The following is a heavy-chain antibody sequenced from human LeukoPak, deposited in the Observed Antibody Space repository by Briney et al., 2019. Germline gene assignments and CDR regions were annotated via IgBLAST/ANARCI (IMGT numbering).Heavy chain of an antibody. V-gene: IGHV3-20*04. CDR3: ARMFYYDSSGHHFDN. J-gene: IGHJ4*02. CDR2: INWNGGST. D-gene: IGHD3-22*01. Sequence: GGSLRLSCAASGFTFDDYGMSWVRQAPGKGLEWVSGINWNGGSTGYADSVKGRFTISRDNAKNSLYLQMNSMTAEDTAIYYCARMFYYDSSGHHFDNWGQGTLVTVSS. CDR1: GFTFDDYG.